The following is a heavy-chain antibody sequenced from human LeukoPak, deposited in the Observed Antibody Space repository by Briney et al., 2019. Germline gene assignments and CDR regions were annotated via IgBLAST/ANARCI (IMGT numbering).Heavy chain of an antibody. V-gene: IGHV1-8*03. J-gene: IGHJ3*02. D-gene: IGHD2-15*01. Sequence: GASVKVSCKASGYTFTRYDINWVRQATGQGLEWMGWMNHNSGNTGYAQKFQGRVTITRNTSISTAYMELSSLRSEDTAVYYCARGRRDIVVVVAAVDAFDIWGQGTMVTVSS. CDR3: ARGRRDIVVVVAAVDAFDI. CDR2: MNHNSGNT. CDR1: GYTFTRYD.